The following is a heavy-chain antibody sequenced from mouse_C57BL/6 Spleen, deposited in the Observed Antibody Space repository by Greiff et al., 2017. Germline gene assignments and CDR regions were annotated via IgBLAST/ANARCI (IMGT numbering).Heavy chain of an antibody. CDR3: ARAPNWYYFDY. CDR2: INPSNGGT. CDR1: GYSFTSYW. Sequence: VQLQQSGTELVKPGASVKLSCKASGYSFTSYWMHWVKQRPGQGLEWIGNINPSNGGTNYNAKFKSKATLTVDKSSSTAYMPLSSLTAEDSAVYYCARAPNWYYFDYWGQGTTLTVSS. J-gene: IGHJ2*01. V-gene: IGHV1-53*01. D-gene: IGHD4-1*01.